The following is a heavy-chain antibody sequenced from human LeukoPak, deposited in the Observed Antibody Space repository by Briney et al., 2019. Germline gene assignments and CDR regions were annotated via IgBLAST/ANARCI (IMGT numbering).Heavy chain of an antibody. CDR3: ARDLAGTFDH. D-gene: IGHD2-15*01. Sequence: GGSLRLSCAASAFTFSDYYMSCIRQAPGKGLEWVSYISSSGSTIYYADSVKVRFTISRDNAKTSLYLQMHCLRAEDTAVYYCARDLAGTFDHWGKETLVTVS. CDR1: AFTFSDYY. V-gene: IGHV3-11*01. J-gene: IGHJ4*02. CDR2: ISSSGSTI.